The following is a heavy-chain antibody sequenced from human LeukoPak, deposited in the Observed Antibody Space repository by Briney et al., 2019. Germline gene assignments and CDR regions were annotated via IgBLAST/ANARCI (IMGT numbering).Heavy chain of an antibody. CDR1: GGSISSYY. D-gene: IGHD6-6*01. Sequence: SETLSLTCTVSGGSISSYYWSWIRQPPGKGLEWIGYIYYSGSTYYNPSLKSRVTISVDTSKNQFSLKLSSVTAADTAVYYCARDGSGYSSSLDYWGQGTRVTVPS. V-gene: IGHV4-59*12. CDR3: ARDGSGYSSSLDY. CDR2: IYYSGST. J-gene: IGHJ4*02.